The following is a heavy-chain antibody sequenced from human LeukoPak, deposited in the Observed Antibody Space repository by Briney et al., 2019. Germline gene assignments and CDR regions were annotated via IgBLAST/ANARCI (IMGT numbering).Heavy chain of an antibody. Sequence: GGSLRLSCAASGFTFSTYAMTWVRQALGKGLEWVSSISGSGAGKFYAAPVKGRFTTSRDNSKNTLYVQMNSLRAEDTAVYYCAKAAYGDYAGAFDIWGQGTMVIVSS. CDR1: GFTFSTYA. CDR2: ISGSGAGK. J-gene: IGHJ3*02. D-gene: IGHD4-17*01. CDR3: AKAAYGDYAGAFDI. V-gene: IGHV3-23*01.